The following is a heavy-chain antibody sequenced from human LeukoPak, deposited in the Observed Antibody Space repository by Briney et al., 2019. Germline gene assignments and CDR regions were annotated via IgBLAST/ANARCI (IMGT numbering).Heavy chain of an antibody. D-gene: IGHD5-12*01. J-gene: IGHJ4*02. CDR1: GFTFSDYY. V-gene: IGHV3-11*01. CDR2: ISTSGSST. Sequence: PGGSLRLSCAASGFTFSDYYMSWIRQAPGKGLEWVSYISTSGSSTYYADSVKGRFTISRDNSKNTLYLQMNSLRAEDTAVYYCARSGYIPSFDYWGQGTLVTVSS. CDR3: ARSGYIPSFDY.